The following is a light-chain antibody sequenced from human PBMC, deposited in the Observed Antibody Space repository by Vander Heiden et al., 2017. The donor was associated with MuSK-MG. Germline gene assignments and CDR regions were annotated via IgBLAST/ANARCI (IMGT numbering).Light chain of an antibody. CDR3: QQYNNWPWT. V-gene: IGKV3-15*01. CDR2: GAS. J-gene: IGKJ1*01. CDR1: QSVSSN. Sequence: EIVMTQSPATLSVSPGERATISCRASQSVSSNLAWYQQKPGQAPRLLIYGASTRATGIPARFSGSGSGTEFTLTISSLQSEDFAVYYWQQYNNWPWTFGQGTKVEIK.